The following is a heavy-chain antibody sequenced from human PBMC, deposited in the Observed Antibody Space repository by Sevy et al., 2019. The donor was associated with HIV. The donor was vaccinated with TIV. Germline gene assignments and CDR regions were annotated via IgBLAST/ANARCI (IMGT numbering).Heavy chain of an antibody. CDR3: AGPGRDYFDY. Sequence: GGSLRLSCAASGFTVSDHYMSWVRQVPGKGLEWVSVIYSDGSAYYGDSVKGGLTISRDNSKNTMYLERNSLRAEDTAVYYCAGPGRDYFDYWGQGTRVTVSS. CDR1: GFTVSDHY. CDR2: IYSDGSA. V-gene: IGHV3-53*01. J-gene: IGHJ4*02.